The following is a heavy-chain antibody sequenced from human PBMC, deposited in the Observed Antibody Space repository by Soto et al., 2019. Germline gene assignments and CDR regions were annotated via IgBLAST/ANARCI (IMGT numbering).Heavy chain of an antibody. V-gene: IGHV1-3*01. CDR2: INPGNGDT. CDR1: GYSFTKYG. D-gene: IGHD2-2*01. Sequence: GASVKVSCKTSGYSFTKYGLHWVRQAPGQRLEWMGWINPGNGDTKYSQKVQGRVNITRDTSATTAYMELSSLRSEDSAVFYCARTDCSSTSCYNYYYYGMDVWGQGTTVTVSS. CDR3: ARTDCSSTSCYNYYYYGMDV. J-gene: IGHJ6*02.